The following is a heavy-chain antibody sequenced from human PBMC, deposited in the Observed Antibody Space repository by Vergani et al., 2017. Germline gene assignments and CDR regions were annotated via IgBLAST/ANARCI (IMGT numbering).Heavy chain of an antibody. J-gene: IGHJ1*01. CDR2: ISGSGGST. CDR3: AKGGTVTDSPGYFQH. CDR1: GFTFSSYA. Sequence: EVQLLESGGGLVQPGGSLRRSCAASGFTFSSYAMSWVRQAPGKGLEWVSAISGSGGSTYYADSVKGRFTISRDNSKNTLYLQMNSLRAEDTAVYYCAKGGTVTDSPGYFQHWGQGTLVTVSS. D-gene: IGHD4-17*01. V-gene: IGHV3-23*01.